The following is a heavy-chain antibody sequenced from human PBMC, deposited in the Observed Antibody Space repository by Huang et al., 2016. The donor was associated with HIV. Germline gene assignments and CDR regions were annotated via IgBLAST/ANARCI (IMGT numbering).Heavy chain of an antibody. J-gene: IGHJ3*02. CDR1: GYTLTELS. Sequence: QVQLVQSGAEVKKPGASVKVSCKVSGYTLTELSIHWVRKAPGKGLEWMGGFAPEDGETTYAQNCQGRVTMTEDTSTDTAYMELNSLRSEDTAVYYCATGFDTYYDIWGQGTMVIASS. D-gene: IGHD2-21*01. CDR3: ATGFDTYYDI. CDR2: FAPEDGET. V-gene: IGHV1-24*01.